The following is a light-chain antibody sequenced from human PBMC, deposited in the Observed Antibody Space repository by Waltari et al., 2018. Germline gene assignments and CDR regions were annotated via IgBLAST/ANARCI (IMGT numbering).Light chain of an antibody. J-gene: IGLJ2*01. V-gene: IGLV3-21*02. Sequence: SIILTQPPSLSVAPGQTARIACGGNTIGTYSVHWYQQKPAQAPILVIYDDNDRPSGIPERFSGSTSGNTATLTIRRVDPGDEVAYYCQVWDNFIDHPVFGGGTKLTVL. CDR3: QVWDNFIDHPV. CDR1: TIGTYS. CDR2: DDN.